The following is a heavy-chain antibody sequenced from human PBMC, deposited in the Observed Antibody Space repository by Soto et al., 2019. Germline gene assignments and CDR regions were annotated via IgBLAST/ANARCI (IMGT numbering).Heavy chain of an antibody. CDR2: IYKSATT. J-gene: IGHJ5*01. CDR3: ARGRYCLTGRCFPNWFDS. CDR1: GDSISNLDYF. Sequence: SETLSLTCSVSGDSISNLDYFWAWIRQPPGQALEYIGYIYKSATTYYNPSFESRVAISVDTSKSQFSLNVTSLTAADTAVYFCARGRYCLTGRCFPNWFDSWGQGALVTV. V-gene: IGHV4-30-4*01. D-gene: IGHD7-27*01.